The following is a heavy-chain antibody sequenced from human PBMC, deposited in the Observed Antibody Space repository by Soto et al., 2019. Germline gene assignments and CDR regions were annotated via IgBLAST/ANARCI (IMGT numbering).Heavy chain of an antibody. D-gene: IGHD3-9*01. CDR2: INHSGST. V-gene: IGHV4-34*01. Sequence: SETLSLTCAVYGGSFSGYYWTWIRQPPGTGLEWIGEINHSGSTNYNPSLKSRVTISVDTSKNQFSLKLTSVTAADTAVYYCARARNLLTGYYKGGFYYFAFWAEVILVTVSS. J-gene: IGHJ4*02. CDR3: ARARNLLTGYYKGGFYYFAF. CDR1: GGSFSGYY.